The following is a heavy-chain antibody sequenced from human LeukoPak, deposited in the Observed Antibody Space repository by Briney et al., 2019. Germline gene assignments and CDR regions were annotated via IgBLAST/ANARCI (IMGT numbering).Heavy chain of an antibody. V-gene: IGHV3-30*18. D-gene: IGHD6-13*01. Sequence: GGSLRLSCAASGFIFSSYAMHWVRQAPGKGLEWVAVISSDGSNKFYADSVKGRFTIFRDNSKNTLYLQMNSLRAEDTAVYYCAKDAALAAGTFDYWGQGTLVTVSS. J-gene: IGHJ4*02. CDR3: AKDAALAAGTFDY. CDR1: GFIFSSYA. CDR2: ISSDGSNK.